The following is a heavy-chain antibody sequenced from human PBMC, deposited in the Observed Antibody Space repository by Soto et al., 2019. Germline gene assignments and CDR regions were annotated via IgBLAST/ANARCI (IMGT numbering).Heavy chain of an antibody. CDR1: GGSISSYY. D-gene: IGHD4-17*01. CDR2: IYYSGST. Sequence: QVQLQESGPGLVKPSETLSLTCTVSGGSISSYYWSWIRQPPGKGLEWIGYIYYSGSTNYNPSLKSRVTISLDTSKNQFSLNLSSVTAADTAVYYCARSHYDYGLDPWGQGTLVTVSS. J-gene: IGHJ5*02. V-gene: IGHV4-59*01. CDR3: ARSHYDYGLDP.